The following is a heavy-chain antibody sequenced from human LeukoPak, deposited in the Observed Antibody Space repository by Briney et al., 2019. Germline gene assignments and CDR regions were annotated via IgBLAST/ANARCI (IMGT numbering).Heavy chain of an antibody. CDR2: INPNSGGT. J-gene: IGHJ4*02. CDR3: SQGGVVRGVKIYFDY. D-gene: IGHD3-10*01. Sequence: ASVKVSCKASGYTFTGYYIHWVRQAPGQGLEWMGWINPNSGGTNYAQKFQGRVTMTRDTSISTAYMELSRLRSDDTAVYYCSQGGVVRGVKIYFDYWGQGTLVTVSS. V-gene: IGHV1-2*02. CDR1: GYTFTGYY.